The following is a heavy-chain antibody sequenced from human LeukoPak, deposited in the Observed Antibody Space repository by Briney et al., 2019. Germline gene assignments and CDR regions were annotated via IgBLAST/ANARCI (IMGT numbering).Heavy chain of an antibody. D-gene: IGHD2-15*01. CDR3: ASGRTAGYCSGGSCLVFDP. J-gene: IGHJ5*02. CDR1: GGSFSGYY. Sequence: SETLSLTCAVYGGSFSGYYWSWIRQPPGKGLEWIGEINHSGSTNYNPSLKSRVTISVDTSKNQFSLKLSSVTAADTAVYYCASGRTAGYCSGGSCLVFDPWGQGTLVTVSS. V-gene: IGHV4-34*01. CDR2: INHSGST.